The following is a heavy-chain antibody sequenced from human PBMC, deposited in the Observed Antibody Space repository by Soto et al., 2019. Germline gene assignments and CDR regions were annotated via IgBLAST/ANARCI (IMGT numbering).Heavy chain of an antibody. Sequence: EVQLLESGGGLVQPGGSLRLSCAASGFTFSSYAMSWVRQAPGRGLEWVSAISGSAGSTYYADSVKGRFTISRDNSVNTLYLQMNSLRAEDTAVYYCAKDRGSGSYYIRVDAFDIWGQGTMVTVSS. D-gene: IGHD3-10*01. CDR2: ISGSAGST. CDR3: AKDRGSGSYYIRVDAFDI. V-gene: IGHV3-23*01. J-gene: IGHJ3*02. CDR1: GFTFSSYA.